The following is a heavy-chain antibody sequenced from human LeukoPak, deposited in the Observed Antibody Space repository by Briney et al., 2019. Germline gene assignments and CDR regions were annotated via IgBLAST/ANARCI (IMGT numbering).Heavy chain of an antibody. Sequence: PRRSLRLSCAASGFTFSNYGMHWDRPAPGKGLEWVAVISFDGSTKYYAVSVKGRFTISRDNSNNTLYLQMNSLIADDTAVFYCAKGGVYSGYDLSFEYWGQGALVTVSS. CDR1: GFTFSNYG. D-gene: IGHD5-12*01. V-gene: IGHV3-30*18. CDR2: ISFDGSTK. J-gene: IGHJ4*02. CDR3: AKGGVYSGYDLSFEY.